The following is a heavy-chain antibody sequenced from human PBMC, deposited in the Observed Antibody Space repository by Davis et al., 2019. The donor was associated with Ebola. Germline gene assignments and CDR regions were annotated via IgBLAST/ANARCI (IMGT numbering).Heavy chain of an antibody. D-gene: IGHD3-3*01. CDR3: ARGRTIFGVVALGYGMDV. Sequence: AASVKVSCKASGYTFTSYYMHWVRQAPGQGLEWMGIINPSGGSTSYAQKFQGRVTMTRDTSTSTVYLELSSLRSEDTAVYYCARGRTIFGVVALGYGMDVWGQGTTVTVSS. V-gene: IGHV1-46*01. CDR2: INPSGGST. CDR1: GYTFTSYY. J-gene: IGHJ6*02.